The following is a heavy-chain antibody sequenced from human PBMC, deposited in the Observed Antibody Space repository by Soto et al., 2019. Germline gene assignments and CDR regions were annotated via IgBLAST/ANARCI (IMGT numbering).Heavy chain of an antibody. J-gene: IGHJ4*02. Sequence: QVQLQESGPGLVKPSQTLSLTCTVSGGSISSGGYYWSWIRQHPGKGLECIGYIYYSGSTYYNPSLKGRVTISVDTSENQFSLKLSSVTAADTAVYYCARDGSGSYYPTTFDYWGQGTLVTVSS. CDR1: GGSISSGGYY. D-gene: IGHD3-10*01. CDR2: IYYSGST. V-gene: IGHV4-31*03. CDR3: ARDGSGSYYPTTFDY.